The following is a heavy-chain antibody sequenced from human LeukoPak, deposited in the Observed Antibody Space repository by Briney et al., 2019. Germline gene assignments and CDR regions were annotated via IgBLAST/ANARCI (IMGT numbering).Heavy chain of an antibody. J-gene: IGHJ6*04. CDR1: GGTLSSYA. V-gene: IGHV1-69*06. D-gene: IGHD5-12*01. CDR3: ASPEGYSGYDHYYYGMDV. CDR2: IIPIFGTA. Sequence: SVKVSCKASGGTLSSYAISWVRQAPGQGLEWMGGIIPIFGTANYAQKFQGGVTITADKSTSTAYMELSSLRSEDTAVYYCASPEGYSGYDHYYYGMDVWGKGTTVTVSS.